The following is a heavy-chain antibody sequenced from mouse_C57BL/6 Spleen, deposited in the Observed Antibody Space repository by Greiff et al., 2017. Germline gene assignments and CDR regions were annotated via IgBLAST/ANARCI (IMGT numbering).Heavy chain of an antibody. CDR2: INPSTGGT. V-gene: IGHV1-42*01. Sequence: VQLQQSGPELVKPGASVKISCKASGYSFTGYYMNWVKLSPEKSLEWIGEINPSTGGTTYNQKFKAKATLTVDKSSSTAYMQLNSLTSEDSAVYYCARSPYFDYWGQGTTLTVSS. J-gene: IGHJ2*01. CDR1: GYSFTGYY. CDR3: ARSPYFDY.